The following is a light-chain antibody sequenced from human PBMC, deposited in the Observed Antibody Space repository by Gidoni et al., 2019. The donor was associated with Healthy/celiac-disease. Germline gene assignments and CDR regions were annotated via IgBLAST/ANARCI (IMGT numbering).Light chain of an antibody. CDR3: QQYNNWTPRT. V-gene: IGKV3-15*01. CDR1: QSVSSN. Sequence: EIVMTHSPATLSVSPGERATLSCRASQSVSSNLAWYQQKPGQAPRLLIYGASTRATGIPARFSGSGSGTEFTLTISSLQSEDFAVYYCQQYNNWTPRTFGQGTKVEIK. J-gene: IGKJ1*01. CDR2: GAS.